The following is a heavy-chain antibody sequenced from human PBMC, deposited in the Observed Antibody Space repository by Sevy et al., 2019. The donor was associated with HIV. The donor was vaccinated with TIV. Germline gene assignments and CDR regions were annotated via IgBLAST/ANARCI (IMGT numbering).Heavy chain of an antibody. D-gene: IGHD4-17*01. J-gene: IGHJ6*03. V-gene: IGHV3-33*06. CDR2: IWYDGSNK. Sequence: WGSLRLSCAASGFTFSSYGMHWVRQAPGKGLEWVAVIWYDGSNKYYADSVKGRFTISRDNSKNTLYLQMNSLRAEDTAVYYCAKDGADHMTTVTGRIYYYYYYMDVWGKGTTVTVSS. CDR1: GFTFSSYG. CDR3: AKDGADHMTTVTGRIYYYYYYMDV.